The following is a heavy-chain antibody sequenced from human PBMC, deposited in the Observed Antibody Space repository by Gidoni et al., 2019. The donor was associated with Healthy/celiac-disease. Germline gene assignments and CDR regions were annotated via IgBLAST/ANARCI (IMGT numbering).Heavy chain of an antibody. Sequence: QVQLQQWGAGLLTPSETLSLPCAVYGGSFSASYWSWIRQPPGKGLEWIGEITHSGSTNYNPSLKSRVTISVDTSKNQFSLKLSSGTATDTAVYYCAKGIAAAGTVGAFDYWGQGTLVTVST. CDR1: GGSFSASY. J-gene: IGHJ4*02. D-gene: IGHD6-13*01. CDR2: ITHSGST. V-gene: IGHV4-34*01. CDR3: AKGIAAAGTVGAFDY.